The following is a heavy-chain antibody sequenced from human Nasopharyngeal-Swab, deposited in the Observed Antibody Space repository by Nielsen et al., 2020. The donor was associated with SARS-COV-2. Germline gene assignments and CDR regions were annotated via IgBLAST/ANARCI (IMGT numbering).Heavy chain of an antibody. J-gene: IGHJ3*02. D-gene: IGHD3-22*01. CDR3: AGMIIENDAFDI. Sequence: ASVKVSCKTSGYTFSNYGLSWVRQAPGQGLEWMGRINPDGGARIYAQNFQGRVTMTRDTSLNTAYMELSRLTSDDTAVYYCAGMIIENDAFDIWGQGTAVTVSS. CDR2: INPDGGAR. CDR1: GYTFSNYG. V-gene: IGHV1-2*06.